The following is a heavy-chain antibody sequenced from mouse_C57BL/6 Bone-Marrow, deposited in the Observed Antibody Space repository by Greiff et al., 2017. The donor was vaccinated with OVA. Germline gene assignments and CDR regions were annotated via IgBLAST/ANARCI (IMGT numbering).Heavy chain of an antibody. CDR1: GFHIKDDY. D-gene: IGHD1-1*01. CDR3: TTGYYGSSYLPFAY. V-gene: IGHV14-4*01. J-gene: IGHJ3*01. CDR2: IGPENGDT. Sequence: VQLQQSWAGLVRPGGSVKLSFTASGFHIKDDYMHWVKQRPEQGLEWIGWIGPENGDTEYASKFQGKATITADTSSNTAYLQLSSLTSEDTAVYYCTTGYYGSSYLPFAYWGQGTLVTVSA.